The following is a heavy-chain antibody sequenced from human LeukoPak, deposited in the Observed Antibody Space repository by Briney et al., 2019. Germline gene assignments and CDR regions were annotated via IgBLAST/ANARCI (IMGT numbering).Heavy chain of an antibody. CDR1: GFTVSNNY. V-gene: IGHV3-66*02. CDR3: AGRRVLDASFDY. CDR2: IYSGDDT. Sequence: PGGSLRLSCAASGFTVSNNYMSWVRQAPGKGLEWVSVIYSGDDTYYVESVKGRFTISRDNSKNTLFLLMNRLRAEDTAVYYCAGRRVLDASFDYRGQGTLVTVSS. D-gene: IGHD3-16*01. J-gene: IGHJ4*02.